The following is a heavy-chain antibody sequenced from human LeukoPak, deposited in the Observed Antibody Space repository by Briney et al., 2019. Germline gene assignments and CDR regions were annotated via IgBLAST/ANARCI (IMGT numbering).Heavy chain of an antibody. J-gene: IGHJ1*01. CDR3: AREGGFVGYYDSSGYYYKGYFQH. D-gene: IGHD3-22*01. V-gene: IGHV3-30-3*01. CDR1: GFTFSIYA. CDR2: ISYNGTNE. Sequence: GGSLRLSCAASGFTFSIYAIHWVRQAPAKGLAWVAGISYNGTNEYYPDSLKGRFTISRDNSKNTLYLQMNSLRAEDTALYYCAREGGFVGYYDSSGYYYKGYFQHWGQGTLVTVSS.